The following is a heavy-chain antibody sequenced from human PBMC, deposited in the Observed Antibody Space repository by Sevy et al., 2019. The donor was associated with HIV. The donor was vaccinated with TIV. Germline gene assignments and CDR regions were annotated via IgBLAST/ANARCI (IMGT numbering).Heavy chain of an antibody. CDR3: APSPTTHGTSGA. Sequence: GGSLRLSCAASGFTFSNAWMSWVRQAPGKGLEWVGSIKSKTDGGTTDYAAPVKGRSTISRDDSRTTLYLLMNSLKTDDTAVYYSAPSPTTHGTSGAWGQGTLVTVSS. V-gene: IGHV3-15*01. CDR1: GFTFSNAW. D-gene: IGHD1-1*01. CDR2: IKSKTDGGTT. J-gene: IGHJ5*02.